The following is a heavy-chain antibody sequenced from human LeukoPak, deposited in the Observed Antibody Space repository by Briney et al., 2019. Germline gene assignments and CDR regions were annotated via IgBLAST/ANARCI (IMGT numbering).Heavy chain of an antibody. J-gene: IGHJ4*02. CDR1: GFTFSNYW. CDR3: AKDRAYDSSG. CDR2: IRPDGGDK. D-gene: IGHD3-22*01. V-gene: IGHV3-7*01. Sequence: QSGGSLRLSCEGSGFTFSNYWMTWVRQAPGKGLEWVANIRPDGGDKNYIDSVKGRFTISRDNAKNSLYLQMNSLRPEDTALYHCAKDRAYDSSGWGQGTLVTVSS.